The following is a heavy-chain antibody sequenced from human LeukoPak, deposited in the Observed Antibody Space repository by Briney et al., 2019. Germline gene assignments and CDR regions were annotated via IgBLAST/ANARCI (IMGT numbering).Heavy chain of an antibody. CDR1: GGPISIDYY. CDR2: IFNTGST. J-gene: IGHJ3*02. Sequence: SESLSLICTVSGGPISIDYYWGWIRQPPGKGLEWIGSIFNTGSTHYNPSLKSRVAISVDTSKNQFSLKLSSVTAADAAVFYCARHGVPGSIVAPFDIWGQGTMVNV. CDR3: ARHGVPGSIVAPFDI. V-gene: IGHV4-38-2*02. D-gene: IGHD2-21*01.